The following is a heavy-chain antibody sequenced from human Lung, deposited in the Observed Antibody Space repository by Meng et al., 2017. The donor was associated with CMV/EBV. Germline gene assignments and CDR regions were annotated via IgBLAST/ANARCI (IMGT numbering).Heavy chain of an antibody. Sequence: GASLKISCASSGFTCSNYAMSWVRHATGKVLEWVSGIAGSGSHTFYTDSVKGRFTISRDNVKNTLNLLMNVMRVEDTALYCCTRYPTTGTYYYYNGMDVWGLGTTVXVSS. D-gene: IGHD4-17*01. CDR2: IAGSGSHT. V-gene: IGHV3-23*01. CDR3: TRYPTTGTYYYYNGMDV. J-gene: IGHJ6*02. CDR1: GFTCSNYA.